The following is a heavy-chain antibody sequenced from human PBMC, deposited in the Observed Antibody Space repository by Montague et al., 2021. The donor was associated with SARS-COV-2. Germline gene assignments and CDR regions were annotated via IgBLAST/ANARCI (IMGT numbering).Heavy chain of an antibody. CDR1: GGSFSGYY. CDR3: AKGYDYVWGSYRYLHWFDP. CDR2: INHSGST. D-gene: IGHD3-16*02. Sequence: SETLSLTCAVYGGSFSGYYWSWIRQPPGKGLEWIGEINHSGSTNYNPSLKSRVTISVDTSKNQFSLKLSSVTAADTAVHYCAKGYDYVWGSYRYLHWFDPWGQETLVTVSS. V-gene: IGHV4-34*01. J-gene: IGHJ5*02.